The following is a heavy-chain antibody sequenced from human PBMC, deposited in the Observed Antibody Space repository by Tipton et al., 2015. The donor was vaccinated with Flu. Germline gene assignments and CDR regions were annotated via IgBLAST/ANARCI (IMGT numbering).Heavy chain of an antibody. V-gene: IGHV1-69*01. CDR2: IIPIFGTA. CDR1: GGTFSSYA. D-gene: IGHD3-22*01. CDR3: ASDSSGYYYLYGCN. Sequence: QLVQSGAEVKKPGSSVKVSCKASGGTFSSYAISWVRQAPGQGLEWMGGIIPIFGTANYAQKFQGRVTITADESTSTAYMELSSLRSEDTAVYYCASDSSGYYYLYGCNWGQGTLVTVSS. J-gene: IGHJ4*02.